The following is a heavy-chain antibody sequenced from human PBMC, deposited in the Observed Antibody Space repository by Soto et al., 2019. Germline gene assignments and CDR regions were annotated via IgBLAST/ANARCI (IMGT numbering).Heavy chain of an antibody. CDR3: AAQHIAGPFDY. D-gene: IGHD6-13*01. CDR2: IYHSGST. CDR1: GYSISSGYY. J-gene: IGHJ4*02. V-gene: IGHV4-38-2*01. Sequence: PSETLSLTCAVSGYSISSGYYWGWIRQPTGKGLEWIGSIYHSGSTSYNPSLKSRVTISVDTSKNQFSLKLSSVTAADTAVYYCAAQHIAGPFDYWGQGTLVTFCS.